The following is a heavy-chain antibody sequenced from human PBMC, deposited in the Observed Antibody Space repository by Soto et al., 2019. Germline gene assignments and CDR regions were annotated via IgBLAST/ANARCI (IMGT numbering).Heavy chain of an antibody. V-gene: IGHV3-11*05. CDR2: ISSSSSYT. Sequence: QVQLVESGGGLLKPGGSLRLSCAASGFTFSDYYMSWIRQAPGKGLEWVSYISSSSSYTNYADSVKGRFTISRDNAKNALELQRNSVGGEDAAVYCGARGGETTVVRGVITSWCDPWGQGTRVTVSS. J-gene: IGHJ5*02. CDR1: GFTFSDYY. D-gene: IGHD3-10*01. CDR3: ARGGETTVVRGVITSWCDP.